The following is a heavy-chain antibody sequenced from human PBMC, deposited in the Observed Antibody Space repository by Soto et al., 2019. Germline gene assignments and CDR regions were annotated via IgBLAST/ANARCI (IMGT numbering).Heavy chain of an antibody. CDR2: MSHSGGT. CDR3: ARVERGTATTVVDAFDI. J-gene: IGHJ3*02. CDR1: GGFVSSGSYY. D-gene: IGHD1-1*01. Sequence: QVQLQQWGAGLLKPSETLSLTCAVYGGFVSSGSYYWSWIRQPPRKGLEWIGEMSHSGGTHFNPSFKSRVTISVDTSKNQFALKMTSVTAADTALYYCARVERGTATTVVDAFDIWGPGTMVTVSS. V-gene: IGHV4-34*01.